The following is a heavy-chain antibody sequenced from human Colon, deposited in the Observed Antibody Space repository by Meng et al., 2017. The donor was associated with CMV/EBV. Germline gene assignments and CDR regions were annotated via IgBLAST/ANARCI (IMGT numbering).Heavy chain of an antibody. Sequence: EVERVEAGGVFVRPGGSLRLSCAGSGFIFSNYWMHWVRQVPGGGLLWVSRIDNYGTITSYADSVKGRFTISRDNAKNTLYLQIDSLRVDDSAVYYCGRDLSGERDHWGQGTLVTVSS. CDR3: GRDLSGERDH. J-gene: IGHJ4*02. CDR1: GFIFSNYW. D-gene: IGHD1-26*01. CDR2: IDNYGTIT. V-gene: IGHV3-74*01.